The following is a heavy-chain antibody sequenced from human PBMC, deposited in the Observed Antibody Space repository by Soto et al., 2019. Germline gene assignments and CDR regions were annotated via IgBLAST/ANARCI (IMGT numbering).Heavy chain of an antibody. CDR1: GFTFSTYW. Sequence: LRLSCAASGFTFSTYWMSWVRQAPGKGLEWVANIKQDGSEKYYVDSVKGRFTISRDNAKNSLYLQMNSLRAEDTAVYYCARGGRRSGSYADAFDIWGQGTMVTVSS. D-gene: IGHD1-26*01. V-gene: IGHV3-7*03. CDR3: ARGGRRSGSYADAFDI. CDR2: IKQDGSEK. J-gene: IGHJ3*02.